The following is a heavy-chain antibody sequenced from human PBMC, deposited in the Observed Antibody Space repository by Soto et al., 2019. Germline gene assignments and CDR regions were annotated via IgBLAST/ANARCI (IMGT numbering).Heavy chain of an antibody. D-gene: IGHD2-15*01. CDR3: ARADCSGGSCKPRGYYYYGMDI. Sequence: QVQLVQSGAEVKKPGSSVKVSCKASGGTFSSDVISWVRQAPGQGLQWMGGIIPLLGTTNYAQKFQGRVTITADESTSTAYIELSRLTYEDMAVYYWARADCSGGSCKPRGYYYYGMDIWGQGTTVTGSS. CDR1: GGTFSSDV. J-gene: IGHJ6*02. CDR2: IIPLLGTT. V-gene: IGHV1-69*01.